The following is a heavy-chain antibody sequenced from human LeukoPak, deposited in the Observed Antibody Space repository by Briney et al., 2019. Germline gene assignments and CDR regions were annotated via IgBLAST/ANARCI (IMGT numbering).Heavy chain of an antibody. CDR2: IKQDGSEQ. V-gene: IGHV3-7*03. D-gene: IGHD6-13*01. CDR3: AKDLLGVAAGNY. Sequence: PGGSLRLSCVVSGFTYNNYWMSWVRQAPGKGPEWVANIKQDGSEQYYVDSLKGRFTISRDNSKSTLYLQMNSLRAEDTAVYSCAKDLLGVAAGNYWGQGTLVTVSS. CDR1: GFTYNNYW. J-gene: IGHJ4*02.